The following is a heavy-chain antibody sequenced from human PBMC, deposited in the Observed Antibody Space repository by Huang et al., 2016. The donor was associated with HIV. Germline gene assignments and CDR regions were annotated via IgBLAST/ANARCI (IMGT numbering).Heavy chain of an antibody. Sequence: EVQLVESGGGLVQPGGSLRLSCAASGFTFSNYWRSGVRQAPGKGLGWVANIKQDGSERNYVDSGKGRFTISRDNAKNSLYLQMNSLRAEDTAVYYCASQPGPWGQGTLVTVSS. CDR3: ASQPGP. V-gene: IGHV3-7*01. J-gene: IGHJ5*02. CDR1: GFTFSNYW. CDR2: IKQDGSER.